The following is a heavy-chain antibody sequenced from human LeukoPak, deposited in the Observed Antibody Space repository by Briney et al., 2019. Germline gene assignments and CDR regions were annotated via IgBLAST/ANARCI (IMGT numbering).Heavy chain of an antibody. CDR1: GFTSSNAW. CDR3: TTDGLVRTAMVILSFDY. V-gene: IGHV3-15*01. CDR2: IKSKTDGGTT. D-gene: IGHD5-18*01. J-gene: IGHJ4*02. Sequence: GGSLRLSCAASGFTSSNAWMSWVRQAPGKGLEWVGRIKSKTDGGTTDYAAPVKGRFTISRDDSKNTLYLQMNSLKTEDTAVYYCTTDGLVRTAMVILSFDYWGQGTLVTVSS.